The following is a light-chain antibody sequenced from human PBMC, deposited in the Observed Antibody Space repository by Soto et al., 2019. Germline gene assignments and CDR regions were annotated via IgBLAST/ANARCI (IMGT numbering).Light chain of an antibody. J-gene: IGLJ2*01. CDR2: DVS. Sequence: QSALTQPASVSGSPGQSITISCTGTSSDVGGYNYVSWYQQHPGKPPKLMIYDVSNRPSGVSNRFSGSKSGNTASLTISGLQAEDEADYYCSSYTSSSTLVVFGGGTKLTVL. V-gene: IGLV2-14*01. CDR1: SSDVGGYNY. CDR3: SSYTSSSTLVV.